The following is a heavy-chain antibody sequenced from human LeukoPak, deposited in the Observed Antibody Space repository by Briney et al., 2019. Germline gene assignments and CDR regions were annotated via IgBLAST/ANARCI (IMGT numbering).Heavy chain of an antibody. D-gene: IGHD3-22*01. V-gene: IGHV4-34*01. CDR1: GGSFSGYY. Sequence: SETLSLTCAVYGGSFSGYYWSWIRQPPGKGLEWIGEINYSGSTNYNPSLKSRVTISRDTSKNQFSLKLSSVTAADTAVYYCARPQAPYYYDSSTWFDPWGQGTLVTVSS. CDR3: ARPQAPYYYDSSTWFDP. CDR2: INYSGST. J-gene: IGHJ5*02.